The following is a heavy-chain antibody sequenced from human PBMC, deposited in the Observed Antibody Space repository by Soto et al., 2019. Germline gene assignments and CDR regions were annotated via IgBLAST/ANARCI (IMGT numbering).Heavy chain of an antibody. CDR2: IYHSGST. CDR1: GGPISSGGYS. V-gene: IGHV4-30-2*01. Sequence: QLQLQESGSGLVKPSQTLSLTCAVSGGPISSGGYSWSWIRQPPGKGLEWIGYIYHSGSTYYNPSRTSRVTISVDRSKNQFSLQLSSVTAADTAVYYCAAGGGLPRYYWGQGTLVTVSS. D-gene: IGHD5-12*01. J-gene: IGHJ4*02. CDR3: AAGGGLPRYY.